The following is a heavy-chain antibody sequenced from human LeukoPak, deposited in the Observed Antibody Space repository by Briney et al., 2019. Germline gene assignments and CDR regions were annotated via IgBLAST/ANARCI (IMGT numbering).Heavy chain of an antibody. CDR3: ARGQARGYSYGYFAGDFDY. J-gene: IGHJ4*02. D-gene: IGHD5-18*01. Sequence: PGRSLRLSCAASGFTFSSYAMHWVRQAPGKGLEWVAVISYDGSNKYYADSVKGRFTISRDNSKNTLYLQMNCLRAEDTAVYYCARGQARGYSYGYFAGDFDYWGQGTLVTVSS. CDR1: GFTFSSYA. CDR2: ISYDGSNK. V-gene: IGHV3-30*04.